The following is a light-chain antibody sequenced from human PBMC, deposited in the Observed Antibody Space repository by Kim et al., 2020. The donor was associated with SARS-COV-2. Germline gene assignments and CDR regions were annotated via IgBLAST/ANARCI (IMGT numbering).Light chain of an antibody. CDR1: QSVTSNY. CDR3: QQYGSSPWT. V-gene: IGKV3-20*01. Sequence: SPGERATRACRASQSVTSNYLAWYQQKPGQAPRLLIYGASSRATGIPDRFSGSGSGTDFILTISRLEPEDFAVYYCQQYGSSPWTFGQGTKVDIK. CDR2: GAS. J-gene: IGKJ1*01.